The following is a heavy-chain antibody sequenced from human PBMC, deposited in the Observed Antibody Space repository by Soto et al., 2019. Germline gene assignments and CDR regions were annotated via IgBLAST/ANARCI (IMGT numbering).Heavy chain of an antibody. CDR1: GFTFSSYG. CDR2: IWYDGSNK. J-gene: IGHJ3*02. D-gene: IGHD6-19*01. V-gene: IGHV3-33*01. Sequence: PGGSLRLSCAASGFTFSSYGMHWVRQAPGKGLEWVAVIWYDGSNKYYADSVKGRFTISRDNSKNTLYLQMNSLRAEDTAVYYCAREGIAVAGTDAFDIWGQGTMVTV. CDR3: AREGIAVAGTDAFDI.